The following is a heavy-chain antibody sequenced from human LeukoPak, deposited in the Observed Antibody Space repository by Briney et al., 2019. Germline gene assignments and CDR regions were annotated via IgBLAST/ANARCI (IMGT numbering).Heavy chain of an antibody. D-gene: IGHD3-22*01. CDR3: ARGYYYDRYYYMDV. Sequence: GGSLRLSCAASGFTFSTYSMNWVRQAPGKGLEWVSSISSSSSYIHYADSVKGRFTISRDNAKNSLFPQMNSLRAEDTAVYYCARGYYYDRYYYMDVWGKGTTVTVSS. CDR2: ISSSSSYI. J-gene: IGHJ6*03. V-gene: IGHV3-21*01. CDR1: GFTFSTYS.